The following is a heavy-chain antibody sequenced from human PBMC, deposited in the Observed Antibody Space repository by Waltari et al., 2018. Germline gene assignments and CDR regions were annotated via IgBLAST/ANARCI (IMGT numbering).Heavy chain of an antibody. J-gene: IGHJ3*02. CDR2: MNPNSGST. CDR3: AMGNGAVIKDSFDT. CDR1: GYTFTSYD. D-gene: IGHD3-10*01. Sequence: QLQLVQSGAEVKKPGASVKVSCKASGYTFTSYDMNWVRQATGQGLEWMGWMNPNSGSTGYAHKFQGRVTMTRDTSISTAYMELSSLTSEDTAVYYCAMGNGAVIKDSFDTWGQGTMVTVSS. V-gene: IGHV1-8*01.